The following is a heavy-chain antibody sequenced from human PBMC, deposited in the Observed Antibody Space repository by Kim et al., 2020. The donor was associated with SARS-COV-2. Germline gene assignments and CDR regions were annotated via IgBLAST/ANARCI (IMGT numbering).Heavy chain of an antibody. D-gene: IGHD6-19*01. CDR1: GYTFTSYG. J-gene: IGHJ6*02. V-gene: IGHV1-18*01. CDR3: AREDTSSGWYRYYYGMDV. CDR2: ISAYNGNT. Sequence: ASVKVSCKASGYTFTSYGISWVRQAPGQGLEWMGWISAYNGNTNYAQKLQGRVTMTTDTSMSTAYMELRSLRSDDTAVYYCAREDTSSGWYRYYYGMDVWGQGTTVTVSS.